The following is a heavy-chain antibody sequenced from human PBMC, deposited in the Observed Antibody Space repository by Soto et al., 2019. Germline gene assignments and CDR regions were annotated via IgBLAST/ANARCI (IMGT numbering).Heavy chain of an antibody. V-gene: IGHV3-66*01. J-gene: IGHJ6*02. Sequence: EVQLVESGGGLVQPGGSLRLSCAASGFTVSSNYMSWVRQAPGKGLEWVSVIYSGGSTYYADSVKGRFTISSDNSKNTLYRKMNSLRAEDTAVYYCARAPDYGDYGGYYYYGMDVWGQGTTVTVSS. CDR1: GFTVSSNY. CDR3: ARAPDYGDYGGYYYYGMDV. D-gene: IGHD4-17*01. CDR2: IYSGGST.